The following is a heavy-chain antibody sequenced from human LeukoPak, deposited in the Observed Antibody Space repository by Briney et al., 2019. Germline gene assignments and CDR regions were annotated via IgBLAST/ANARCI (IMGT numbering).Heavy chain of an antibody. J-gene: IGHJ4*02. CDR3: ARVSGTYYDFWSGYSPDYYFDY. Sequence: GGSLRLSCAASGLTVSSSYLSWVRQAPGKGLECVSLIYSGGDTSYADSVKGRFTISRDNSKNTLYLQMNSLRAEDTAVYYCARVSGTYYDFWSGYSPDYYFDYWGQGTLVTVSS. CDR1: GLTVSSSY. D-gene: IGHD3-3*01. V-gene: IGHV3-66*02. CDR2: IYSGGDT.